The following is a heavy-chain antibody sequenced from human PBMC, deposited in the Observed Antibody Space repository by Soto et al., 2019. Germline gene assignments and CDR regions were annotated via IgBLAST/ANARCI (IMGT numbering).Heavy chain of an antibody. J-gene: IGHJ4*02. D-gene: IGHD2-21*02. Sequence: DVQLVESGGGLVQPGGSLRLSCAASGFTVSSSYMSWVRQAPGKGLEWVSVIYSGGSTFYADSVKGRFTISRDNSKNTLDLQMNSLRAEDTAVYYCARDPGNCGGDCYSGWGQGTLVTVFS. CDR2: IYSGGST. CDR1: GFTVSSSY. CDR3: ARDPGNCGGDCYSG. V-gene: IGHV3-66*01.